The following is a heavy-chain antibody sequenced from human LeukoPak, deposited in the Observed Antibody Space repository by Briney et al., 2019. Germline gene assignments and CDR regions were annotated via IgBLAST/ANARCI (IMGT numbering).Heavy chain of an antibody. CDR2: ISYDGSNK. V-gene: IGHV3-30*03. CDR3: ARDRETPYGDHLLVDV. Sequence: GRSLRLSCAASGFTFSSYGMHWVRQAPGKGLEWVAVISYDGSNKDYADSVKGRFTISRDNSKNTLYLQMNSLRAEDTAVYYCARDRETPYGDHLLVDVWGKGTTVTVSS. D-gene: IGHD4-17*01. J-gene: IGHJ6*04. CDR1: GFTFSSYG.